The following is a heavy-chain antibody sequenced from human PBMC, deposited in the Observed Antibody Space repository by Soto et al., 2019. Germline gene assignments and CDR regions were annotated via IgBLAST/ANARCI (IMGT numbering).Heavy chain of an antibody. CDR1: NYG. Sequence: NYGITWVRQAHGQPLEWLGWISLYSDGTNYAQKFQGRVSMTTDTSTTTDYMELRSLRSDDTAVYYCARVVPGAEAWFGPCGQGTLVTVSS. CDR3: ARVVPGAEAWFGP. V-gene: IGHV1-18*01. J-gene: IGHJ5*02. CDR2: ISLYSDGT. D-gene: IGHD2-2*01.